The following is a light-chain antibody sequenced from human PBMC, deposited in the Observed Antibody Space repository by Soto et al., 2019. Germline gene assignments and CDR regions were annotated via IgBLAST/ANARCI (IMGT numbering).Light chain of an antibody. CDR1: SSDVGAYNY. Sequence: ALTQPASVSGSPGQSITISCTGTSSDVGAYNYVSWYQQHPGKAPKLMIYDVTNRPSGVSNRFSGSKSGYTASLTISGLQAEDEADYYCSSYTTSSTYVFGTGTKVTVL. V-gene: IGLV2-14*03. CDR2: DVT. CDR3: SSYTTSSTYV. J-gene: IGLJ1*01.